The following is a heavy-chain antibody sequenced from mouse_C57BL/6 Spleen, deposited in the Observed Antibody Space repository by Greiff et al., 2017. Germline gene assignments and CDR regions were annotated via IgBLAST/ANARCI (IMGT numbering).Heavy chain of an antibody. D-gene: IGHD1-1*01. CDR2: LSGGGGNT. CDR3: ARRYYYDSREVCYAMDY. J-gene: IGHJ4*01. V-gene: IGHV5-9*01. Sequence: EVKVVESGGGLVKPGGSLKLSCAASGFTFSSYTMSWVRQTPEKRLEWVATLSGGGGNTYYPDSVKGRFTISRDNAKNTLYLQMSSLRSEDTAWYYCARRYYYDSREVCYAMDYWGQGTSVTVSS. CDR1: GFTFSSYT.